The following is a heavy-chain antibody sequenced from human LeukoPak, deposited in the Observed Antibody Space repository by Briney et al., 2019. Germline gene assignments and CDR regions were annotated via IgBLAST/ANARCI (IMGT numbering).Heavy chain of an antibody. D-gene: IGHD1-26*01. V-gene: IGHV1-2*02. CDR2: INPNSGGT. CDR1: GYTFTGYY. Sequence: RASVKVSCKASGYTFTGYYMHWVRQAPGQGLEWMGWINPNSGGTNYAQKFQGRVTMTRDTSISTAYMGLSRLRSDDTAVYYCARISRVGATGHYYYYMDVWGKGTTATVSS. CDR3: ARISRVGATGHYYYYMDV. J-gene: IGHJ6*03.